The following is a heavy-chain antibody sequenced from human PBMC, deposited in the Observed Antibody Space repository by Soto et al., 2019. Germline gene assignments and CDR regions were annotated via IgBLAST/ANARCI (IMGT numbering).Heavy chain of an antibody. J-gene: IGHJ4*02. V-gene: IGHV3-30*18. Sequence: QVQLVESGGGVVQPGRSRRLSCVASGFTFSSYGMHWVRQAPGKGLEWVAVISYDGSNKYYADSVKGRFTISRDNSKNALYLQMNRLRAEDTAVYYCAKEDGSGVDYWGQGTLVTVSS. CDR1: GFTFSSYG. D-gene: IGHD3-10*01. CDR2: ISYDGSNK. CDR3: AKEDGSGVDY.